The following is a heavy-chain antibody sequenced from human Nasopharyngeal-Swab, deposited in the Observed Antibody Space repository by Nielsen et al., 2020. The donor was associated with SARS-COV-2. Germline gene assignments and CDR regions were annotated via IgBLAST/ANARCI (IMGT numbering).Heavy chain of an antibody. CDR2: ISSSSSYT. V-gene: IGHV3-11*06. CDR3: ARGSQWLVGPHGY. Sequence: GGSLRLSCAASGFTFSDYYMSWIRQAPGKGLEWVSCISSSSSYTNYADSVKGRFTISRDNAKNSLYLQMNSLRAEDTAVYYCARGSQWLVGPHGYWGQGTLVTVSS. D-gene: IGHD6-19*01. CDR1: GFTFSDYY. J-gene: IGHJ4*02.